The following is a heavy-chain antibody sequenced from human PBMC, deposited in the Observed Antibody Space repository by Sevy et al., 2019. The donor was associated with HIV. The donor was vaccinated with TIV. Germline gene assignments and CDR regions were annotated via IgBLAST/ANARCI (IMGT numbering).Heavy chain of an antibody. Sequence: GGSLRLSCAASGFTFSSYWMHWVRQAPGKGLVWVSRINSDGSSTSYADSVKGRFTISRDNAKNTLYLQMNSLKTEDTAVYYCTRRASRVYGDHLNLYWGQGTLVTVSS. V-gene: IGHV3-74*01. D-gene: IGHD2-21*02. J-gene: IGHJ4*02. CDR1: GFTFSSYW. CDR3: TRRASRVYGDHLNLY. CDR2: INSDGSST.